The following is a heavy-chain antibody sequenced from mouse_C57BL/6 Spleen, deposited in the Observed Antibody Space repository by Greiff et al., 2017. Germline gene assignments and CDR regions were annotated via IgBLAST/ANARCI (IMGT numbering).Heavy chain of an antibody. Sequence: QVQLQQSGPELVKPGASVKISCKASGYAFSSSWMNWVKQRPGKGLEWIGRIYPGDGDTNYNGKFKGKATLTADKSSSTAYMQLSSLTSEDSAVYFCARYLLLYWYFDVWGTGTTVTVSS. D-gene: IGHD5-1*01. V-gene: IGHV1-82*01. CDR1: GYAFSSSW. CDR3: ARYLLLYWYFDV. CDR2: IYPGDGDT. J-gene: IGHJ1*03.